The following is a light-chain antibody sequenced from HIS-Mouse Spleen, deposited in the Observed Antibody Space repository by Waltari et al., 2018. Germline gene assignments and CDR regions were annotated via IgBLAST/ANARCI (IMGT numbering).Light chain of an antibody. V-gene: IGKV2-28*01. CDR3: MQALQTPFT. CDR2: LGS. Sequence: DIVMTQSPLSLPVTPGEPASISCRSSQSLLHSNGYNYLDWYLQKPGKSQQLLIYLGSNRASGVPDRFSGSGSGTDFTLKISRVEAEDVGVYYCMQALQTPFTFGPGTKVDIK. J-gene: IGKJ3*01. CDR1: QSLLHSNGYNY.